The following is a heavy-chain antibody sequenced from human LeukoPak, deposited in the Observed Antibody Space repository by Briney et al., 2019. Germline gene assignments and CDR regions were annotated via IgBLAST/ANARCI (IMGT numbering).Heavy chain of an antibody. CDR3: AKDSWGYYDSSGYYVWLDP. D-gene: IGHD3-22*01. V-gene: IGHV3-23*01. CDR2: ISGSGGST. CDR1: GLTFNIYG. J-gene: IGHJ5*02. Sequence: GGSLRLSCAASGLTFNIYGMNWVRQAPGKGLEWVSAISGSGGSTYYADSVKGRFTISRDNSKNTLYLQMNSLRAEDTAVYYCAKDSWGYYDSSGYYVWLDPWGQGTLVTVSS.